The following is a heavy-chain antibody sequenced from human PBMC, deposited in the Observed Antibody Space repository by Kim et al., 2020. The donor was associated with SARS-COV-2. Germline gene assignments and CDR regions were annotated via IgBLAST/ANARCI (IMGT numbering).Heavy chain of an antibody. Sequence: SVKVSCKASGGTFSSYAISWVRQAPGQGLEWMGGIIPIFGTANYAQKFQGRVTITADESTSTASMELSSLRSEDTAVYYCARDEYGSGSYYTGMDVWGQGTTVTVSS. CDR3: ARDEYGSGSYYTGMDV. CDR1: GGTFSSYA. J-gene: IGHJ6*02. CDR2: IIPIFGTA. D-gene: IGHD3-10*01. V-gene: IGHV1-69*13.